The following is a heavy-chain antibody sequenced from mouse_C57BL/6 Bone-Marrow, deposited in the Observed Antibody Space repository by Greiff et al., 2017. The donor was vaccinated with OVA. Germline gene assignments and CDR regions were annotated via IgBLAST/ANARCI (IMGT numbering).Heavy chain of an antibody. Sequence: VQLKESGPVLVKPGASVKMSCKASGYTFTDYYMNWVKQSHGKSLEWIGVINPYNGGTSYNQKFKGKATLTVDKSSSTAYMELNSLTSEDSAVYYCARRDPAWFAYWGQGTLVTVSA. J-gene: IGHJ3*01. CDR1: GYTFTDYY. V-gene: IGHV1-19*01. CDR2: INPYNGGT. CDR3: ARRDPAWFAY.